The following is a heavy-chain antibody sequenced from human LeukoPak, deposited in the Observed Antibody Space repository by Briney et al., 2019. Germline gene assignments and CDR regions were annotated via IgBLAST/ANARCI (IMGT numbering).Heavy chain of an antibody. CDR3: ARGITMVRGVISWFDP. J-gene: IGHJ5*02. Sequence: ASVKVSCKASGYTFTSYDINWVRQAPGQGLEWMGWINPNSGGTNYAQKFQGRVTMTRDTSISTAYMERSRLRSDDTAVYYCARGITMVRGVISWFDPWGQGTLVTVSS. D-gene: IGHD3-10*01. CDR2: INPNSGGT. V-gene: IGHV1-2*02. CDR1: GYTFTSYD.